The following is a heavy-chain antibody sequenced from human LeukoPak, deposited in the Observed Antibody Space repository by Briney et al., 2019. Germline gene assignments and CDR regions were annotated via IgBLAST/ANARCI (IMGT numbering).Heavy chain of an antibody. J-gene: IGHJ4*02. Sequence: GRSLRLSWAASGFTFSSYAMHWVRQAPGKGLEWVAVISYDGSNKYYADSVKGRFTISRDNSKNTLYLQMNSLRAEDTAVYYCARDTVEQAFDYWGQGTLVTVSS. V-gene: IGHV3-30*04. CDR2: ISYDGSNK. CDR1: GFTFSSYA. CDR3: ARDTVEQAFDY. D-gene: IGHD1/OR15-1a*01.